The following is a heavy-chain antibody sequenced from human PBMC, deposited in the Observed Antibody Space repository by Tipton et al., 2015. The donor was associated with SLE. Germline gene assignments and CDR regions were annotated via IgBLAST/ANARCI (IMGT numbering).Heavy chain of an antibody. V-gene: IGHV4-38-2*02. CDR3: ARSVTSASIVWFAP. D-gene: IGHD5-24*01. Sequence: TLSLTCTVSGYSISSGYYWGWMRQSPGKGLEWIASIYRSGSAYYTPSLRSRVTISQDTSKNQFSLNLRSVTAADTAVYYCARSVTSASIVWFAPWGQGTLVSVSS. CDR2: IYRSGSA. J-gene: IGHJ5*02. CDR1: GYSISSGYY.